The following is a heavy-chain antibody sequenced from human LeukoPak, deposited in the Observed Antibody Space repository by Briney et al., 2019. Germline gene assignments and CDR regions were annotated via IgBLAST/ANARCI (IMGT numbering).Heavy chain of an antibody. Sequence: GGSLRLSCAASGFTFSRYGMHWVRKAPGKGLEWVSFISSTGGTIYYADAVKGRFTVSRDNAKNSLLLQMNSLRAEDTALYYCARGYSRAAFDIWGQGAMVTVSS. V-gene: IGHV3-48*01. J-gene: IGHJ3*02. CDR2: ISSTGGTI. D-gene: IGHD2-15*01. CDR3: ARGYSRAAFDI. CDR1: GFTFSRYG.